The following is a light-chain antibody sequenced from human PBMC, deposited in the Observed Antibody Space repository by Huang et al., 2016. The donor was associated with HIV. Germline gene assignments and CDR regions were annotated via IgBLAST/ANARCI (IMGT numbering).Light chain of an antibody. J-gene: IGKJ3*01. Sequence: ETVMTQSPVTLFVSPGARASLSCRSSQIVSSHLAWYQQKPGQAPRLLIYAASTRATVVPAMFSGSGAGTEFTLTISTLQSEDSAVYYCQQYNDFRSTFGPGTRVEIK. CDR2: AAS. V-gene: IGKV3-15*01. CDR1: QIVSSH. CDR3: QQYNDFRST.